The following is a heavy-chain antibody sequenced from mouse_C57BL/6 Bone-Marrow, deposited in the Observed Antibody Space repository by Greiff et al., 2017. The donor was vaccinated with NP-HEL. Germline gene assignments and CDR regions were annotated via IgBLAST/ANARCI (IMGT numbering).Heavy chain of an antibody. CDR3: TSFITTVVATDV. CDR1: GFNITDAY. V-gene: IGHV14-4*01. D-gene: IGHD1-1*01. J-gene: IGHJ1*03. Sequence: VQLQQSGAELVRPGASVKLSCTASGFNITDAYMHWVKQRPEQGLEWIGWIDPGNGDTKYASKFQGKATITADTSSNTAYLQLSSLTSEDTAVYYCTSFITTVVATDVWGTGTTVTVSS. CDR2: IDPGNGDT.